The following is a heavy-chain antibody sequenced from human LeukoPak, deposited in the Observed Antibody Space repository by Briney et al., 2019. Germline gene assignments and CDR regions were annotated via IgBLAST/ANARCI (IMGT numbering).Heavy chain of an antibody. V-gene: IGHV3-23*01. Sequence: GGSLRLSCAASGFTFSNYAMSWVRQAPGKGLEWASGITASGVYTYHADSVRGRFTISRDNSKNTVYLQMSSLGAEDTAIYYCAKGGGTGWQYFDCWGQGTLVTVSS. D-gene: IGHD6-19*01. J-gene: IGHJ4*02. CDR3: AKGGGTGWQYFDC. CDR2: ITASGVYT. CDR1: GFTFSNYA.